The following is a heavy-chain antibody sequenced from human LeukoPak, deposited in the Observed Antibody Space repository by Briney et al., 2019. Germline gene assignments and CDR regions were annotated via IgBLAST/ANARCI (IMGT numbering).Heavy chain of an antibody. Sequence: PSQTLSLTCTVSGGSISSGGYYWSWIRQPPGKGLEWNGYIYHSGSTYYNPSLKSRVTISVDRSKNQFSLKLSSVTAADTAVYYCARSRGGAGTSHDAFDIWGQGTMVTVSS. CDR3: ARSRGGAGTSHDAFDI. D-gene: IGHD1-1*01. CDR2: IYHSGST. V-gene: IGHV4-30-2*01. J-gene: IGHJ3*02. CDR1: GGSISSGGYY.